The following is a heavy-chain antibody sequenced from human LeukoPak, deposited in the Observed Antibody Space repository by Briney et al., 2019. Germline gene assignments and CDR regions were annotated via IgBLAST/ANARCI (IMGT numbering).Heavy chain of an antibody. CDR1: GFTFSSYA. CDR3: VKGPGAVTTDCDFDL. CDR2: IGPNGDNT. Sequence: PGGSLRLSCSASGFTFSSYAMHWVRQAPGKGLEYVSAIGPNGDNTYYADSVKGRFTISRDKSKNTLYLQMSSLRAEDTAIYYCVKGPGAVTTDCDFDLWGRGTLVTVSS. J-gene: IGHJ2*01. D-gene: IGHD4-17*01. V-gene: IGHV3-64D*06.